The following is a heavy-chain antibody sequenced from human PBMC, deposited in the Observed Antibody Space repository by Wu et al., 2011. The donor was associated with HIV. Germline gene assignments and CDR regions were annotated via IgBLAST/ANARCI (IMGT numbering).Heavy chain of an antibody. Sequence: SVKVSCKASGDTFTGYYIHWVRQAPGQGLEWMGWINPNSGGTNYAQNFQGRVTMTRDTSITTAYMELSRLRSDDTAVYYCARDPYSSSFYYYYFMDVWGKGTTVTVSS. J-gene: IGHJ6*03. CDR1: GDTFTGYY. CDR2: INPNSGGT. D-gene: IGHD6-6*01. V-gene: IGHV1-2*02. CDR3: ARDPYSSSFYYYYFMDV.